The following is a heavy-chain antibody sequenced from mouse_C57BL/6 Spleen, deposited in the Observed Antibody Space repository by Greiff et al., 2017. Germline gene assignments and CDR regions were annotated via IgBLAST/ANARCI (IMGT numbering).Heavy chain of an antibody. D-gene: IGHD2-2*01. CDR1: GYTFTSYW. Sequence: QVQLQQPGAELVKPGASVKLSCKASGYTFTSYWMQWVKQRPGPGLEWIGEIDPSDSYTTYNQKFKGKATLTVDTSSSTAYMQLSSLTSEDSAVYYCARGLRRGYYFDDWGQGTTLTVSS. CDR2: IDPSDSYT. V-gene: IGHV1-50*01. J-gene: IGHJ2*01. CDR3: ARGLRRGYYFDD.